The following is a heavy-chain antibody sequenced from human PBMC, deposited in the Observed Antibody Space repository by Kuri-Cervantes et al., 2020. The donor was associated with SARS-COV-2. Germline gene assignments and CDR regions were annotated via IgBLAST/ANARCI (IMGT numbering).Heavy chain of an antibody. CDR3: ARDHFIAAERYFDY. CDR1: GYTFTSYG. J-gene: IGHJ4*02. Sequence: ASVKVSCKASGYTFTSYGISWVRQAPGQGLEWMGWISAYNGNTNYAQKLQGRVTITRDTSASTAYMELSSLRSEDTAVYYCARDHFIAAERYFDYWGQGTLVTVSS. V-gene: IGHV1-18*01. D-gene: IGHD6-6*01. CDR2: ISAYNGNT.